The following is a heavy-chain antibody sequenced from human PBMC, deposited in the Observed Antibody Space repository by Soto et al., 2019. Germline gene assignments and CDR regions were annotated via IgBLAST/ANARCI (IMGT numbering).Heavy chain of an antibody. D-gene: IGHD2-15*01. J-gene: IGHJ5*02. CDR3: ARGGVYIVTVAQVPNWFDP. Sequence: ASVKVSCKTSGYTFVNYGIAWVRQAPGQGPEWMGWISPYNGNTNYPQKFQGRVTMTTDTSTRTAYMELRSLGDDDTAVYYCARGGVYIVTVAQVPNWFDPWGQGTPVTVSS. CDR1: GYTFVNYG. V-gene: IGHV1-18*01. CDR2: ISPYNGNT.